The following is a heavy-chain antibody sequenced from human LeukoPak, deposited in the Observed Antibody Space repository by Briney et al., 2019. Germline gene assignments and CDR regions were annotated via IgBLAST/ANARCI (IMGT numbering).Heavy chain of an antibody. CDR3: ARGDYYDSSGPTTSYYFDY. CDR2: IYYSGST. D-gene: IGHD3-22*01. CDR1: GGSISSSSYY. J-gene: IGHJ4*02. Sequence: SETLSLTCTVSGGSISSSSYYWGWIRQPPGKGLEWIGSIYYSGSTYYNPSLKSRVTISVDTSKNQFSLKLSSVTAADTAVYYCARGDYYDSSGPTTSYYFDYWGQGTLVTVSS. V-gene: IGHV4-39*07.